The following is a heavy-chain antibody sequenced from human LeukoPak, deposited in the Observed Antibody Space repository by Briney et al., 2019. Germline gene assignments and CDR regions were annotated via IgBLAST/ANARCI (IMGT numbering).Heavy chain of an antibody. V-gene: IGHV1-69*13. D-gene: IGHD3-10*01. J-gene: IGHJ4*02. Sequence: SVKVSCKASGGTFSSYAISWVRQAPGQGLEWMGGIIPIFGTANYAQKFQGRVTITADESTSTAYMEPSSLRSEDTAVYYCAREEVRGVRNFDYWGQGTLVTVSS. CDR2: IIPIFGTA. CDR1: GGTFSSYA. CDR3: AREEVRGVRNFDY.